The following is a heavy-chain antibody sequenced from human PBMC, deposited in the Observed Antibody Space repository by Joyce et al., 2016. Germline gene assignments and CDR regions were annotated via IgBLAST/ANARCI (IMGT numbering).Heavy chain of an antibody. CDR3: ARDGPPAGPDVDY. CDR1: GFSVSAYS. Sequence: EVQLVESGGGLAQPGGSLRLTCAAAGFSVSAYSMQWVRQAPGKGLEWISYIGSDRYYADSVKGRFTVSRDYGQNSLFLEMNSLRAEDTAVYYCARDGPPAGPDVDYWGQGTLVIVSS. V-gene: IGHV3-48*01. CDR2: IGSDR. J-gene: IGHJ4*02. D-gene: IGHD2-2*01.